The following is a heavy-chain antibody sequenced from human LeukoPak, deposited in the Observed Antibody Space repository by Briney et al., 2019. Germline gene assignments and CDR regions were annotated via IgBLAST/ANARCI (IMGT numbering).Heavy chain of an antibody. Sequence: PSETLSLTCTVSGGSISSYYWSWIRQPPGKGLEWIGYIYYSGSTNYNPSLKSRVTISVDTSKNQFSLKLSSVTAADTAVYYCARDAVVRGLDYWGQGTPVTVSS. D-gene: IGHD2-21*01. CDR1: GGSISSYY. J-gene: IGHJ4*02. V-gene: IGHV4-59*01. CDR3: ARDAVVRGLDY. CDR2: IYYSGST.